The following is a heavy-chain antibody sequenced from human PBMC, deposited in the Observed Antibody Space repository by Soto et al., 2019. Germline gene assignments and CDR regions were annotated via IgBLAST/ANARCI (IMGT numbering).Heavy chain of an antibody. Sequence: PETLSLTCTVSGDSTSPSRNYWSWIRQPPGKGLEWIGSMYYCGGFSDSGGTYYHPSLKSRVTISVDTSNNQFSLKLSSVTAADTAVYYCARQGGRLGYCSGGSCYHYYYYGMDVWGQGTTVT. V-gene: IGHV4-39*01. CDR1: GDSTSPSRNY. J-gene: IGHJ6*02. CDR3: ARQGGRLGYCSGGSCYHYYYYGMDV. CDR2: MYYCGGFSDSGGT. D-gene: IGHD2-15*01.